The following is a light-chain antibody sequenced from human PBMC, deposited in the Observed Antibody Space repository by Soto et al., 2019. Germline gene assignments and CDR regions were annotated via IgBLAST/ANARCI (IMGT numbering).Light chain of an antibody. V-gene: IGLV2-14*01. CDR1: SSDVGGYNY. CDR3: GSYTSSSTRV. Sequence: QSALTQPASVSGSPGQSITISCTGTSSDVGGYNYVSWYQQHPGKAPKLMIYDVSNRPSGVSNRFSGSKSGNTASLTISGLQAEDEADYYCGSYTSSSTRVFGGGTKVTVL. J-gene: IGLJ2*01. CDR2: DVS.